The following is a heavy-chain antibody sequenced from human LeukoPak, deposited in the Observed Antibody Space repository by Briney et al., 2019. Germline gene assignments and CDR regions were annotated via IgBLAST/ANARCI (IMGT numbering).Heavy chain of an antibody. J-gene: IGHJ4*02. Sequence: GGSLRLSCAAPGFTFTSCGFNWGRQPPGKGLEWVSSIGPTGTDRYYADSVRGRSTISRDNAKNSMYLQMDSLRDEDTAVYYCATETIGRHYDYWGQGTLLTVSS. CDR2: IGPTGTDR. CDR1: GFTFTSCG. CDR3: ATETIGRHYDY. V-gene: IGHV3-21*01. D-gene: IGHD1-14*01.